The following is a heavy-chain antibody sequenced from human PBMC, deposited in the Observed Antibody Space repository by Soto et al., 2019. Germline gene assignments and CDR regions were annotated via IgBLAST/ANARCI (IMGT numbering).Heavy chain of an antibody. J-gene: IGHJ3*01. CDR2: MNPNTGHR. Sequence: LEQSGADVGKPGASVKVSCKASGYTFTTYDIEWVRLAPGQGPEWMGWMNPNTGHRGFGQKFQDRVTLTSDISTSTAYMELHSLTSEDTAVYYCARYIFARGFDLWGQGTLVTVSS. CDR3: ARYIFARGFDL. V-gene: IGHV1-8*01. D-gene: IGHD3-3*02. CDR1: GYTFTTYD.